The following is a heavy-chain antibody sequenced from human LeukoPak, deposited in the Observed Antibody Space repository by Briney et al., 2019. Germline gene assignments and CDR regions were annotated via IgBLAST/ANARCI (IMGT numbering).Heavy chain of an antibody. CDR2: IWYDGSSE. CDR1: GFIFSSYG. J-gene: IGHJ4*02. Sequence: GGSLRLSCAASGFIFSSYGMHWVRQAPGKGLEWVAFIWYDGSSEYYADSVKGRFTISRDNAKNSLYLQMDSLRAEDTAVYYCARVIGYPGPFDYWGQGTLVTVSS. CDR3: ARVIGYPGPFDY. V-gene: IGHV3-33*01. D-gene: IGHD2-15*01.